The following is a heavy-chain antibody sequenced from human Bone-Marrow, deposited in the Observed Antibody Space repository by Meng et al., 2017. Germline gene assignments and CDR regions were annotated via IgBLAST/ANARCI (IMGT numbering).Heavy chain of an antibody. CDR3: ARDHDSSGYFYYYYGMDV. CDR2: ISAYNGNT. D-gene: IGHD3-22*01. CDR1: GYTFTSYG. J-gene: IGHJ6*02. Sequence: ASVNVSCKASGYTFTSYGISWVRQAPGQGLEWMGWISAYNGNTNYAQKLQGRVTMTTDTSTSTAYMELRSLRSDDTAVYYCARDHDSSGYFYYYYGMDVWGQGTTVTGSS. V-gene: IGHV1-18*01.